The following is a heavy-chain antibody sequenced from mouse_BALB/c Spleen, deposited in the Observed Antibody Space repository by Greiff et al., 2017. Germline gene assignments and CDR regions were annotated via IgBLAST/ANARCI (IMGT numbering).Heavy chain of an antibody. Sequence: EVKLMESGAELVKPGASVKLSCTASGFNIKDTYMHWVKQRPEQGLEWIGRIDPANGNTKYDPKFQGKATITADTSSNTAYLQLSSLTSEDTAVYYCARDGRGYFDVWGAGTTVTVSS. V-gene: IGHV14-3*02. CDR3: ARDGRGYFDV. J-gene: IGHJ1*01. CDR2: IDPANGNT. CDR1: GFNIKDTY.